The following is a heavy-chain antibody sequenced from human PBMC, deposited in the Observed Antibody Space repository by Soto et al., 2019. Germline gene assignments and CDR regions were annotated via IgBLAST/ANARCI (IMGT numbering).Heavy chain of an antibody. D-gene: IGHD6-25*01. Sequence: EVPLLESGGGLVQPGGSLRLSCAASGFTFSSYAMSWVRQAPGKGLEWVSAISGSGGSTYYADSVKGRFTISRDNSKNTLYLQMNSLRAEDTAVYYCAKAMSGVRGYFDLWGRGTLVTVSS. V-gene: IGHV3-23*01. CDR3: AKAMSGVRGYFDL. CDR1: GFTFSSYA. CDR2: ISGSGGST. J-gene: IGHJ2*01.